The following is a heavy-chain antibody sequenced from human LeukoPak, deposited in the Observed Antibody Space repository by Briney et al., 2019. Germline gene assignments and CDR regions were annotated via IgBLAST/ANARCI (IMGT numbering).Heavy chain of an antibody. D-gene: IGHD3-22*01. CDR2: ISSYNGNT. J-gene: IGHJ3*02. Sequence: GASVKVSCKASGYTFTSYGISWVRQAPGQGLEWMGWISSYNGNTNYAQKLQGRVTMTTDTTTTTASMELRNLRADDTAGYYCVRDTYYYDSSGYYYCAFDIWGQGTMVTVSS. CDR1: GYTFTSYG. V-gene: IGHV1-18*01. CDR3: VRDTYYYDSSGYYYCAFDI.